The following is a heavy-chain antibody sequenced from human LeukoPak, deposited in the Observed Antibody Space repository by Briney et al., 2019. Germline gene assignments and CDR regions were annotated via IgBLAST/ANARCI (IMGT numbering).Heavy chain of an antibody. J-gene: IGHJ4*02. CDR2: INTDGTVT. D-gene: IGHD6-19*01. CDR3: ATKQWLAPPPDS. Sequence: PGGSLRLSCAASGLTFSKYWMLWVRQAPGKGLESVSRINTDGTVTTYADSVKGRFTVSRDNADNTMFLQMNSVRDEDTAVYYCATKQWLAPPPDSWGQGTSVTVSS. V-gene: IGHV3-74*01. CDR1: GLTFSKYW.